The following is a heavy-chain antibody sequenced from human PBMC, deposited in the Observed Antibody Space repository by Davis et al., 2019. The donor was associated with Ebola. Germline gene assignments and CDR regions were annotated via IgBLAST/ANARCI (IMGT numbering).Heavy chain of an antibody. J-gene: IGHJ4*02. V-gene: IGHV3-23*01. CDR3: ARGWELHFDY. CDR2: ISGSGGST. CDR1: GFTFSDYY. Sequence: GESLKISCAASGFTFSDYYMSWVRQAPGKGLEWVSAISGSGGSTYYADSVKGRFTISRDNSKNTLYLQMNSLRAEDTAVYYCARGWELHFDYWSQGTLVTVSS. D-gene: IGHD1-26*01.